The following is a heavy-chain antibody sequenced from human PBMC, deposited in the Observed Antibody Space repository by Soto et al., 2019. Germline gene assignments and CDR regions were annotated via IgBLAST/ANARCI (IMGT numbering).Heavy chain of an antibody. Sequence: QVQLVQSGAEVKKPGASVKVSCKASGYTFTSYAISWVRQAPGQGLVLMGWISAYNGNTNYAQKLQGRVTMTTDTSTSTAYMELRSLRSDDTAVYYCASDFRPPIEYGDPTSGVDPWGQGTLVTVSS. D-gene: IGHD4-17*01. CDR1: GYTFTSYA. J-gene: IGHJ5*02. CDR2: ISAYNGNT. V-gene: IGHV1-18*01. CDR3: ASDFRPPIEYGDPTSGVDP.